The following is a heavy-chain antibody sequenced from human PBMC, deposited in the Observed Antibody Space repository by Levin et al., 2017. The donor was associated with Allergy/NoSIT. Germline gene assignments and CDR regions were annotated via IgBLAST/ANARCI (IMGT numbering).Heavy chain of an antibody. CDR1: GISFRNAW. CDR3: TTLGYSGYDSILFFYS. D-gene: IGHD5-12*01. V-gene: IGHV3-15*01. Sequence: GESLKISCAASGISFRNAWMSWVRQAPGKGLEWVGRIKSKNDGGTTDYGAPVKGRFTISRDDSKNTLYLQMNSLKSEDTAVYYCTTLGYSGYDSILFFYSWAQGTLVTVSS. J-gene: IGHJ4*02. CDR2: IKSKNDGGTT.